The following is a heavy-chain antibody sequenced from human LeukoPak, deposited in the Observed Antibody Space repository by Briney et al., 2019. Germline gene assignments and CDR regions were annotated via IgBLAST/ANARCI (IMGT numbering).Heavy chain of an antibody. CDR2: ISSSGST. V-gene: IGHV4-61*02. CDR1: GGSISSSNYY. J-gene: IGHJ3*02. D-gene: IGHD3-22*01. Sequence: SETLSLTCTVSGGSISSSNYYWSWIRQPAGKGLEWIGRISSSGSTNYNPSLKSRVTISVDTSKNQFSLKLSSVTAADTAVYFCARGPYSYDSSGAFDIWGQGTMVTVSS. CDR3: ARGPYSYDSSGAFDI.